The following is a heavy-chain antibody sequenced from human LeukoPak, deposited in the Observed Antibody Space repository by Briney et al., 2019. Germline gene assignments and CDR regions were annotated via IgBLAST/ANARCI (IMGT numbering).Heavy chain of an antibody. Sequence: SVKVSCKASGGTFSSYAISWVRQAPGQGLEWMGRIIPILGMANYAQKFQGRVTITADKSTSTAYMELSSLRSEDTAVYYCATPGEGTTTYFDYWGQGTLVTVSS. J-gene: IGHJ4*02. CDR2: IIPILGMA. CDR3: ATPGEGTTTYFDY. V-gene: IGHV1-69*04. D-gene: IGHD7-27*01. CDR1: GGTFSSYA.